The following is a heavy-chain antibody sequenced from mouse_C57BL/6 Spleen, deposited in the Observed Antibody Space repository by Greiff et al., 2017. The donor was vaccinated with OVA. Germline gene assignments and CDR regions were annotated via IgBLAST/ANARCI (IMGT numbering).Heavy chain of an antibody. CDR3: ANLSG. CDR1: GYTFTSYW. J-gene: IGHJ2*01. V-gene: IGHV1-50*01. Sequence: QVQLQQSGAELVKPGASVKLSCKASGYTFTSYWMPWVKQRPGQGLEWIGEIDPSDSYTNYNQKFKGKATLTVDTSSSTAYMQLSSLTSEDSAVYYCANLSGWGQGTTLTVSS. CDR2: IDPSDSYT. D-gene: IGHD1-1*01.